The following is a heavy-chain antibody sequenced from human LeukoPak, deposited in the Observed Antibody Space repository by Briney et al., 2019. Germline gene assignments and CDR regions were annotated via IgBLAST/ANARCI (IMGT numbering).Heavy chain of an antibody. CDR1: GFTFSSYA. Sequence: PGGSLRLSCAASGFTFSSYAMSWVRQAPGKGLEWVSAISGSGGSTYYADSVKGRFTLSRDNAKNSLYLQMNSLRDEDTAVYYCARGFSYGYGLGDYWGQGTLVTVSS. V-gene: IGHV3-23*01. CDR3: ARGFSYGYGLGDY. J-gene: IGHJ4*02. D-gene: IGHD5-18*01. CDR2: ISGSGGST.